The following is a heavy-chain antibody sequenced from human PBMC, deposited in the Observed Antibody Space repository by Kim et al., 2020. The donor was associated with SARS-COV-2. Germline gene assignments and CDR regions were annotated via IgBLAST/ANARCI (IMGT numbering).Heavy chain of an antibody. V-gene: IGHV3-48*04. CDR3: ARRSGRAPGAFYGMDV. CDR2: ISSSSSTI. CDR1: GFTFSSYS. D-gene: IGHD3-3*01. J-gene: IGHJ6*02. Sequence: GGSLRLSCAASGFTFSSYSMNWVRQAPGKGLEWVSYISSSSSTIYYADSVKGRFTISRDNAKNSLYLQMNSLRAEDTAVYYCARRSGRAPGAFYGMDVWGQGTTVTVSS.